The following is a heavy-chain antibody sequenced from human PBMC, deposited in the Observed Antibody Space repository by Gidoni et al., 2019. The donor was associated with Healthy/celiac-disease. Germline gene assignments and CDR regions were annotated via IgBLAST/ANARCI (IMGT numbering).Heavy chain of an antibody. V-gene: IGHV1-18*01. D-gene: IGHD3-3*01. Sequence: QVQLVQSGAEVKKPGASVKVSCKASGYTFTSYGISWVRQAPGQGLEWMGWISAYNGNTNYAQKLQGRVTMTTDTSTSTAYMELRSLRSDDTAVYYCARVALITIVGVVILDWFDPWGQGTLVTVSS. CDR3: ARVALITIVGVVILDWFDP. CDR1: GYTFTSYG. CDR2: ISAYNGNT. J-gene: IGHJ5*02.